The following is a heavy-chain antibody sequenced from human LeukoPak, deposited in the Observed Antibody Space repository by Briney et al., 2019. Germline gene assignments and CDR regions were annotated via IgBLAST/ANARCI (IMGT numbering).Heavy chain of an antibody. CDR3: ARLRRNSDRSDFFYYYDH. V-gene: IGHV3-21*01. J-gene: IGHJ4*02. CDR2: VNTVSSYI. CDR1: GFTFSDYS. D-gene: IGHD3-22*01. Sequence: GGSLRLSCAASGFTFSDYSMNWVRQAPGKGLEWVASVNTVSSYIYYADSMRGRFTISRDNARNSLFLQMNSLRAEDTAVYYCARLRRNSDRSDFFYYYDHWGQGTLVTVSS.